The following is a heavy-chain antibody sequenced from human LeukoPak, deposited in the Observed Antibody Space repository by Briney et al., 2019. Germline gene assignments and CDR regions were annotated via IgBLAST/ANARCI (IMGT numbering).Heavy chain of an antibody. Sequence: QAGGSLRLSCAASGFTFSSYSMNWVRQAPGKGLVWVSRINDDATTTTYVESVKGRLTISRGNAKNTLYLQMNSLRAEDTAVYYCVRGNDYGDYLDYWGQGTLVTVSS. D-gene: IGHD4-17*01. J-gene: IGHJ4*02. V-gene: IGHV3-74*01. CDR1: GFTFSSYS. CDR2: INDDATTT. CDR3: VRGNDYGDYLDY.